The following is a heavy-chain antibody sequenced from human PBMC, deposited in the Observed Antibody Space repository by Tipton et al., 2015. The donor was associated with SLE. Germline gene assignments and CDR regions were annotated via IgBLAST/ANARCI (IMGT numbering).Heavy chain of an antibody. CDR1: GGSISSYY. D-gene: IGHD2-15*01. CDR3: ARGGCSGRSCYPYYYGMDV. CDR2: IFTSGST. Sequence: LSLTCSVSGGSISSYYWTWVRQPAGKGLEWIGHIFTSGSTNYNPSLTSRVTISVDTSKNQFSLKLTSVTAADTAVYYCARGGCSGRSCYPYYYGMDVWGPGTTVTVSS. J-gene: IGHJ6*02. V-gene: IGHV4-4*07.